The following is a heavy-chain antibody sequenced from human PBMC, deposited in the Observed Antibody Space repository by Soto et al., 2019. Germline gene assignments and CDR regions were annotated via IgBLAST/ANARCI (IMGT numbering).Heavy chain of an antibody. D-gene: IGHD5-18*01. CDR2: IYYSGGT. V-gene: IGHV4-59*05. CDR3: ACIFSGGYGYGFYYYGMDV. CDR1: GGSISSDD. Sequence: TSETLSLTCSVSGGSISSDDWSWIRQPPGKGLEWIGSIYYSGGTYYNPSLKSRVTISVDTSKNQFSLKLSSVTAADTAVYYCACIFSGGYGYGFYYYGMDVRGQGTTVPVSS. J-gene: IGHJ6*02.